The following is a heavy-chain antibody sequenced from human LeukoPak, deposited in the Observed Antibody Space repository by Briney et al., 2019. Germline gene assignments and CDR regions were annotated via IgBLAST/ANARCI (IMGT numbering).Heavy chain of an antibody. D-gene: IGHD6-19*01. V-gene: IGHV3-21*01. CDR2: ITNSSSYI. Sequence: PGGSLRLSFAASGFTFSSYSMNWVRQAPGKGLEWVSSITNSSSYIYYADSVKGRFTISRDNAKNSLYLQMNSLRAEDTAVYYCARDGPYSGYYFDYWGQGTLVTVSS. CDR1: GFTFSSYS. J-gene: IGHJ4*02. CDR3: ARDGPYSGYYFDY.